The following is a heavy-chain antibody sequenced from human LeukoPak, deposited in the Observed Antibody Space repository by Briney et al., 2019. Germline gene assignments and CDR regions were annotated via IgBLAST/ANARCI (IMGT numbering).Heavy chain of an antibody. CDR2: MNPNSGNT. V-gene: IGHV1-8*03. CDR3: ARGRQQWLVRGSWFDP. D-gene: IGHD6-19*01. J-gene: IGHJ5*02. CDR1: GYTFTSYG. Sequence: ASVKVSCKASGYTFTSYGINWVRQATGQGLEWMGWMNPNSGNTGYAQKFQGRVTITRNTSISTAYMELSSLRSEDTAVYYCARGRQQWLVRGSWFDPWGQGTLVTVSS.